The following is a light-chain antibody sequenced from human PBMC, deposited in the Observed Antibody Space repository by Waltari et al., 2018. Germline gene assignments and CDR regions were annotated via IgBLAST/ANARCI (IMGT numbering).Light chain of an antibody. J-gene: IGLJ3*02. CDR2: GRP. CDR1: GSNIGAGYD. Sequence: QSVLTQPPSVSGAPGQKVTISCTGSGSNIGAGYDVHWYQQLPRAAPKLLIYGRPSRPLVVPDRFFCSTSVTSAALAITGLQAEDEGDYYCQSYDTSLSVVFGGGTKLTVL. CDR3: QSYDTSLSVV. V-gene: IGLV1-40*01.